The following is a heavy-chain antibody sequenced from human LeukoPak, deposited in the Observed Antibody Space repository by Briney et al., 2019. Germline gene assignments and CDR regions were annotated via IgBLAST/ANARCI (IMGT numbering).Heavy chain of an antibody. V-gene: IGHV3-48*01. Sequence: GGSLRLSCVASGFTFSSYSVNWVRQAPGEGLEWVSYITGSSTTIYYADSVKGRFTISRDNAKNSLYLQMNSLRAEDTALYYCARDVNGFSSTWYEYWGQGTLVTVSS. CDR1: GFTFSSYS. J-gene: IGHJ4*02. CDR3: ARDVNGFSSTWYEY. CDR2: ITGSSTTI. D-gene: IGHD6-13*01.